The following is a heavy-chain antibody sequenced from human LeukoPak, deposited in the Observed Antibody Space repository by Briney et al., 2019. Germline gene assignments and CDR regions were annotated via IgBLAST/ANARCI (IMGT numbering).Heavy chain of an antibody. CDR1: GFTFSSYG. Sequence: GGSLRLSCAASGFTFSSYGMHWVRQAPGKGLEWVAVIWYDGSNKYYADSVKGRFTISRDNSKNTLYLQMNSLGAEDTAVYYCARDRVGGIIVATYYFDYWGQGTLVTVSS. D-gene: IGHD5-12*01. V-gene: IGHV3-33*01. CDR2: IWYDGSNK. CDR3: ARDRVGGIIVATYYFDY. J-gene: IGHJ4*02.